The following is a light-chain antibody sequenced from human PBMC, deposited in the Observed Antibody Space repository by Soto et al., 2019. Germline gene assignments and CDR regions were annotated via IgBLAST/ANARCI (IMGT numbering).Light chain of an antibody. V-gene: IGLV2-14*01. CDR2: EVS. J-gene: IGLJ1*01. Sequence: QSALTQPASVSGSPGQSITISCTGTSSDVGGYNYVSWYQQHPGKAPKLMIYEVSNRPSGVSDRFSGSKSGSTASLTISGLQPEDEAHYYCSSYTISSTPLYVFGTGTKVTVL. CDR1: SSDVGGYNY. CDR3: SSYTISSTPLYV.